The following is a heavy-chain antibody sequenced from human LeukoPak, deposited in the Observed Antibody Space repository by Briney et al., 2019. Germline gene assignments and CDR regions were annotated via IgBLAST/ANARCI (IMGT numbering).Heavy chain of an antibody. D-gene: IGHD1-26*01. V-gene: IGHV3-23*01. J-gene: IGHJ4*02. CDR2: ISNSGAYT. CDR1: GFPFSSHA. Sequence: QPGGSLRLSCAASGFPFSSHAMSWVRQAPGKGLEWVSTISNSGAYTYYADSVKGRFTISRDNSKNTLYLQMNSLRAEDTAVYYCARGAGGTYSYYFDSCGQGTLVTVSS. CDR3: ARGAGGTYSYYFDS.